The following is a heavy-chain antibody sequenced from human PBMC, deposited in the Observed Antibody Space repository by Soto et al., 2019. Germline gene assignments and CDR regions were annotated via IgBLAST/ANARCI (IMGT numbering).Heavy chain of an antibody. Sequence: SVKVSCKASGGTFSSYAISWVRQAPGQGLEWMGGIIPIFGTANYAQKFQGRVTITADKSTSTAYMELSSLRSEDTAVYYCARDRSGCSSTSCYGYFDHWGQGTLVTVSS. J-gene: IGHJ4*02. CDR2: IIPIFGTA. CDR3: ARDRSGCSSTSCYGYFDH. CDR1: GGTFSSYA. D-gene: IGHD2-2*01. V-gene: IGHV1-69*06.